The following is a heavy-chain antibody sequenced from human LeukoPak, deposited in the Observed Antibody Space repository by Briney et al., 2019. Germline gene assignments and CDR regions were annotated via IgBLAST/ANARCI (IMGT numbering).Heavy chain of an antibody. J-gene: IGHJ4*02. D-gene: IGHD6-19*01. CDR2: ISSSGGTT. Sequence: GGSLRLSCAASGFTFSNYGMSWVRQAPGKGLEWVSGISSSGGTTNYADSVKGRFTISRDNFKNTLYLQLNSLRAEDTAVYYCVKSPYSSAWLHYYWGQGTLVTVSS. CDR3: VKSPYSSAWLHYY. V-gene: IGHV3-23*01. CDR1: GFTFSNYG.